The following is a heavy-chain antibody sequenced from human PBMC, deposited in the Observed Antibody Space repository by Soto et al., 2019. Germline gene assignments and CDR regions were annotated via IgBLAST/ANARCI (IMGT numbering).Heavy chain of an antibody. J-gene: IGHJ6*02. CDR2: INHSGST. V-gene: IGHV4-34*01. CDR1: GGSFSGYY. D-gene: IGHD1-26*01. Sequence: QVQLQQWGAGLLKPSETLSLTCAVYGGSFSGYYWSWIRQPPGKGLEWIGEINHSGSTNYNPPLKSRVTISVDTSKNQFSLKLSSVTAADTAVYYCARRKGARNYYNGMDVWGQGTTVTVSS. CDR3: ARRKGARNYYNGMDV.